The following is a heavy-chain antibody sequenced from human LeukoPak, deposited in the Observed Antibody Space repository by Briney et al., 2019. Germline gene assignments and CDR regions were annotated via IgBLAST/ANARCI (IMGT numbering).Heavy chain of an antibody. V-gene: IGHV6-1*01. CDR3: ARRAGGAYCGGDCYSLDY. CDR1: GDSVSSNSAA. CDR2: TYYRSKWYN. Sequence: SQTLSLTCAISGDSVSSNSAAWNWIRQSPSRGLEWLGRTYYRSKWYNDYAVSVKSRITINPDTSKNQFSLQLNSVTPEDTAVYYCARRAGGAYCGGDCYSLDYWGQGTLVTVSS. D-gene: IGHD2-21*02. J-gene: IGHJ4*02.